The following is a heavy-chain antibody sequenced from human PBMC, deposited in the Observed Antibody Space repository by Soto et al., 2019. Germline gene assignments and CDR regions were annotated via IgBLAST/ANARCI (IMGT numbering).Heavy chain of an antibody. CDR3: AKDNGYGVVIASYFQH. V-gene: IGHV3-23*01. Sequence: GGSLRLSCAASGFTFSSYAMSWVRQAPGKGLEWVSAISGSGGSTYYADSVKGRFTISRDNSKNTLYLQMNSLRAEDTAVYYCAKDNGYGVVIASYFQHWGQGTLVTVSS. CDR1: GFTFSSYA. D-gene: IGHD2-21*01. CDR2: ISGSGGST. J-gene: IGHJ1*01.